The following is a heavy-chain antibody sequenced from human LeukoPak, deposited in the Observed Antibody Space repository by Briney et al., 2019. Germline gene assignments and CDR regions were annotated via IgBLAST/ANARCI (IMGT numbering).Heavy chain of an antibody. CDR2: SYYSGST. Sequence: SETLSLTCTVSGGSISSSSYYWGWIRQPPGKGLEWTGGSYYSGSTYYNPSLKSRVTISVDTSKNQFSLKLSSVTAAGTAVYYCARHRTYYGSGTAAWFDPWGQGTLVTVSS. CDR1: GGSISSSSYY. D-gene: IGHD3-10*01. CDR3: ARHRTYYGSGTAAWFDP. V-gene: IGHV4-39*01. J-gene: IGHJ5*02.